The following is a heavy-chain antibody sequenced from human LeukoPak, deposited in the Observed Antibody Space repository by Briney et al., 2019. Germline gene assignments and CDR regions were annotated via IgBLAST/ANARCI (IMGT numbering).Heavy chain of an antibody. CDR3: AKNRGNYYGSGSYYLDY. Sequence: PGGSLRLSCAASGFTFNSYAMSWVRQPPGKGLEWVSAISGSGGSTYYADSVKGRFTISRDNSKNTLYLQMNSLRAEDTAVYYCAKNRGNYYGSGSYYLDYWGQGTLVTVSS. J-gene: IGHJ4*02. V-gene: IGHV3-23*01. CDR2: ISGSGGST. D-gene: IGHD3-10*01. CDR1: GFTFNSYA.